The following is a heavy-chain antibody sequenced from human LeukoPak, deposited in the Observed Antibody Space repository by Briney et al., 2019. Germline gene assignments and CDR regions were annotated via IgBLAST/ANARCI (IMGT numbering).Heavy chain of an antibody. CDR2: IYYSGST. CDR1: GGXXSGYY. J-gene: IGHJ4*02. V-gene: IGHV4-59*01. CDR3: ARAGGWYFDY. D-gene: IGHD6-19*01. Sequence: SETLSLTCAVYGGXXSGYYWSWIRQXXXXXLEWIGYIYYSGSTNYNPSLKSRVTISVDTSKNQFSLKLSSVTAADTAVYYCARAGGWYFDYWGQGTLVTVSS.